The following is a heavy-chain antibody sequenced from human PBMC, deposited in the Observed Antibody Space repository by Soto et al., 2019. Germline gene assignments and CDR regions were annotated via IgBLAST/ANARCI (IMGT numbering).Heavy chain of an antibody. CDR2: IYYSGST. CDR1: GGSFSSYY. D-gene: IGHD2-2*01. J-gene: IGHJ5*02. Sequence: SETLSLTCAVYGGSFSSYYWSWIRQPPGKGLEWIGYIYYSGSTNYNPSLKSRVTISVDTSKNQFSLKLSSVTAADTAVYYCARGYCSSTSCYGPLDPWGQGTLVTVSS. V-gene: IGHV4-59*01. CDR3: ARGYCSSTSCYGPLDP.